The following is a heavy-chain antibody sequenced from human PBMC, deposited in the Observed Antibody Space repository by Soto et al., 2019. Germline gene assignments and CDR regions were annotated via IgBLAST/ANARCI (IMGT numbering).Heavy chain of an antibody. D-gene: IGHD3-10*01. V-gene: IGHV3-30*18. CDR3: AKSAIPMVRGPFDY. J-gene: IGHJ4*02. Sequence: QVQLVESGGGVVQPGRSLRLSCAASGFTFSSYGMHWVRQAPGKGLEWVAVISYDGSNKYYADSVKGRFTISRDNSKNTLYLQMNSLRAEDTAVYYCAKSAIPMVRGPFDYWGQGTLVTVSS. CDR1: GFTFSSYG. CDR2: ISYDGSNK.